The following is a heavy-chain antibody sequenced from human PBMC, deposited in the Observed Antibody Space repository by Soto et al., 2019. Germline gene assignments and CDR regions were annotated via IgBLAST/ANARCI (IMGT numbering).Heavy chain of an antibody. Sequence: PGGSLRLSCAASGFTFISYAMSWVRQAPGKGLEWVSAISGSGGSTYYADSVKGRFTISRDNSKNTLYLQMNSLRAEDTAVYYWARASGNCSGGSCYWVCWRQGTMV. CDR1: GFTFISYA. J-gene: IGHJ4*02. CDR2: ISGSGGST. V-gene: IGHV3-23*01. D-gene: IGHD2-15*01. CDR3: ARASGNCSGGSCYWVC.